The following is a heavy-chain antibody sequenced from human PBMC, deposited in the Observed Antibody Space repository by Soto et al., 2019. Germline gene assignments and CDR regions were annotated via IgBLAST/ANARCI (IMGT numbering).Heavy chain of an antibody. CDR1: GFSLTTSGVG. CDR2: VYGNEIK. V-gene: IGHV2-5*01. J-gene: IGHJ5*02. Sequence: QITLKESGPTLVMPTQTLTLTCTFSGFSLTTSGVGVGWFRQPPGKALEWLALVYGNEIKHYSSSLQSRLTISKDTSKNQVVLTMTNLDPADTATYFCAHRRPPMERDWFDTWGQGILLTVSS. D-gene: IGHD3-3*01. CDR3: AHRRPPMERDWFDT.